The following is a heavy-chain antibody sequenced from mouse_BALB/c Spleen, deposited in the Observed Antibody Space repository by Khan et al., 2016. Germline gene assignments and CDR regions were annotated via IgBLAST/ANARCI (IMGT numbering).Heavy chain of an antibody. CDR1: GFDFSRYW. CDR2: INPDSSTI. D-gene: IGHD2-4*01. Sequence: EVKLLESGGGLVQPGGSLKLSCAASGFDFSRYWMSWVRQAPGKGLDWIGEINPDSSTINYTPSLKDKFIISRDNAKNTLYLQMSKVRSEDTALXYYARHYDYGGGFAYWGQGTLVTVSA. CDR3: ARHYDYGGGFAY. V-gene: IGHV4-1*02. J-gene: IGHJ3*01.